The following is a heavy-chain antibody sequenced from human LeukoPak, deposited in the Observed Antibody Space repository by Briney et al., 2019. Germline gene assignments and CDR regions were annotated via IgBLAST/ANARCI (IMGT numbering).Heavy chain of an antibody. V-gene: IGHV4-4*07. CDR3: AREDHDYGDFGWFDP. D-gene: IGHD4-17*01. Sequence: PSETLSLTCIVSGGSISSYFWNWIRQPAGKGLEWIGRIYTRGSTKYNYNPSLKSRVTMSVDTSKNQFSLKVGSVTAADTAVYYCAREDHDYGDFGWFDPWGQGTLVTVSS. CDR1: GGSISSYF. J-gene: IGHJ5*02. CDR2: IYTRGSTKY.